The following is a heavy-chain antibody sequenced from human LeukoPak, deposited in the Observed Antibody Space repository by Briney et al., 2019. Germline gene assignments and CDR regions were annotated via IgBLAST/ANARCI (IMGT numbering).Heavy chain of an antibody. CDR1: GGSFSAYY. D-gene: IGHD6-13*01. V-gene: IGHV4-34*01. Sequence: PSETLSPTCAVYGGSFSAYYWSWIRQPPGQGLEWIGEINHSGSTNYNPSLKSRVTISVDTSKNQFSLKLSSVTAADTAVYYCAREGSEYSSSWYTSDSDAFDIWGQGTMVTVSS. CDR3: AREGSEYSSSWYTSDSDAFDI. CDR2: INHSGST. J-gene: IGHJ3*02.